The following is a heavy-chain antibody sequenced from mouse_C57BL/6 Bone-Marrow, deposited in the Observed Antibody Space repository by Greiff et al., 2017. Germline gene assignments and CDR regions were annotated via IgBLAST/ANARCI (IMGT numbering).Heavy chain of an antibody. V-gene: IGHV3-8*01. CDR1: GYSLTTAY. D-gene: IGHD2-4*01. J-gene: IGHJ3*01. CDR3: ARSYDYDGAWLAY. CDR2: ISYSCST. Sequence: EVQLQQSGPGLSKPSQTLSLTCSFTGYSLTTAYWNLIRIFPRYKLDHMGYISYSCSTYYSPSLKSRISITRDTSKNQYYLQLNSVTTEDTATDCCARSYDYDGAWLAYWGQGTLVTVSA.